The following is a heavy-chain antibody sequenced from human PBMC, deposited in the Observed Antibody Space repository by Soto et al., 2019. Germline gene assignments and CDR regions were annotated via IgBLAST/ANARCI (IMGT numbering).Heavy chain of an antibody. D-gene: IGHD6-6*01. CDR2: ISYDGSNK. J-gene: IGHJ6*02. CDR1: GFTFSHYG. V-gene: IGHV3-30*18. CDR3: AKDLVAWSNYYYYGMDV. Sequence: QVRLVESGGGVVQPGRSLRLSCTASGFTFSHYGMHWARQAPGKGLEWVAIISYDGSNKHYADSVMGRFTISRDNSKNTLYLQMNSLRTEDTAVYYCAKDLVAWSNYYYYGMDVWDQGTTVTVSS.